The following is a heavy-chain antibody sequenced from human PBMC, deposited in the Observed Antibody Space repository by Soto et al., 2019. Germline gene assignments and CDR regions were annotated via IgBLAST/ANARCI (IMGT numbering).Heavy chain of an antibody. D-gene: IGHD2-8*01. V-gene: IGHV3-49*04. J-gene: IGHJ6*02. CDR2: IRSKAYGGTT. CDR3: TRVNQYGATHYYYYYGMDV. CDR1: GFTFGDYA. Sequence: GGSLRLSCTASGFTFGDYAMSWVRQAPGKGLEWVGFIRSKAYGGTTEYAASVKGRFTISRDDSKSIAYLQMNSLKTEDTAVYYCTRVNQYGATHYYYYYGMDVWGQGTTVTVSS.